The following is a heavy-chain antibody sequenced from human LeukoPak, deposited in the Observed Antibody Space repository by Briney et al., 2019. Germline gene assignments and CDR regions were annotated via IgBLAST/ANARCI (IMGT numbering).Heavy chain of an antibody. CDR3: ARAGYSSSLAFDP. CDR2: INHSGST. CDR1: GFTFSSYS. J-gene: IGHJ5*02. Sequence: GALRLSCAASGFTFSSYSMNWVRQPPGKGLEWIGEINHSGSTNYNPSLKSRVTISVDTSKNQFSLKLSSVTAADTAVYYCARAGYSSSLAFDPWGQGTLVTVSS. D-gene: IGHD6-13*01. V-gene: IGHV4-34*01.